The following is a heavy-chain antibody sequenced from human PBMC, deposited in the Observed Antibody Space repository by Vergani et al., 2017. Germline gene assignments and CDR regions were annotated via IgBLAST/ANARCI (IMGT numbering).Heavy chain of an antibody. Sequence: EVQLVESGGGLVKPGGSLRLSCAASGFTFCSYSMNWVRQAPGKGLELVSSISSSSSYIYYADSVKGRFTISRDNAKNSLYLQMNSLRAEDTAVYYCARDGGGNGDFDYWGQGTLVTVSS. J-gene: IGHJ4*02. CDR1: GFTFCSYS. D-gene: IGHD4-23*01. CDR3: ARDGGGNGDFDY. V-gene: IGHV3-21*01. CDR2: ISSSSSYI.